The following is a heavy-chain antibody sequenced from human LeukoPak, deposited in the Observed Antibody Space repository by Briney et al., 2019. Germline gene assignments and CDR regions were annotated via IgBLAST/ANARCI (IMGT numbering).Heavy chain of an antibody. D-gene: IGHD5-18*01. Sequence: PGGSLRLSCAASGFTFSSYGMHWVRQAPGKGLEWVAFIRYDGSNKYYADSVKGRFTISRDNSKNTLYLQMNSLRAEDTAVYYRAKEAGYSYGYYFDYWGQGTLVTVSS. CDR1: GFTFSSYG. J-gene: IGHJ4*02. CDR3: AKEAGYSYGYYFDY. CDR2: IRYDGSNK. V-gene: IGHV3-30*02.